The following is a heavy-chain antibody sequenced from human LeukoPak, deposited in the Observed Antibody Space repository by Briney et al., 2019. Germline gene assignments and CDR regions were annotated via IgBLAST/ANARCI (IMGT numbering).Heavy chain of an antibody. CDR1: GFTFSSYG. J-gene: IGHJ3*02. CDR2: ISYDGSNK. Sequence: GGSLRLSCAASGFTFSSYGMHWVRQAPGKGLEWVAVISYDGSNKYYADSVKGRFTISRDNSKNTLYLQMSSLRAEDTAVYYCAKDLLDHYDSSGEGAFDIWGQGTMVTVSS. V-gene: IGHV3-30*18. D-gene: IGHD3-22*01. CDR3: AKDLLDHYDSSGEGAFDI.